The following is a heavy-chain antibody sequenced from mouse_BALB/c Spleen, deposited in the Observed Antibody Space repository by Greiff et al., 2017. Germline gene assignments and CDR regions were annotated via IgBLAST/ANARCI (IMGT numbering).Heavy chain of an antibody. V-gene: IGHV1-4*01. CDR1: GYTFTSYT. CDR2: INPSSGYT. J-gene: IGHJ3*01. CDR3: AGGSIYDGYSFAY. Sequence: VQLQQSGAELARPGASVKMSCKASGYTFTSYTMHWVKQRPGQGLEWIGYINPSSGYTNYNQKFKDKATLTADKSSSTAYMQLSSLTSEDSAVYYGAGGSIYDGYSFAYGAQGPLVPVSA. D-gene: IGHD2-3*01.